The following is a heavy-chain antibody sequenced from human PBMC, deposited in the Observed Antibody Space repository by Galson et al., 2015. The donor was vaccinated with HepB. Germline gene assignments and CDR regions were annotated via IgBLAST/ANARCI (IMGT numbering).Heavy chain of an antibody. Sequence: SVKVSCKASGYTFTSYGISWVRQAPGQGLEWMGIINPSGGSTSYAQKFQGRVTMTRDTSTSTVYMELSSLRSEDTAVYYCASAYYYDSSSYYYSGAFDIWGQGTMVTVSS. D-gene: IGHD3-22*01. CDR3: ASAYYYDSSSYYYSGAFDI. CDR2: INPSGGST. V-gene: IGHV1-46*01. CDR1: GYTFTSYG. J-gene: IGHJ3*02.